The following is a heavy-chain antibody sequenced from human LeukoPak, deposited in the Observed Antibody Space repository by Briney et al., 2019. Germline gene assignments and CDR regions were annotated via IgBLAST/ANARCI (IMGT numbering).Heavy chain of an antibody. J-gene: IGHJ4*02. CDR1: GFTFSSYA. CDR2: ISGSGGST. CDR3: AKADYSSSWYFDY. V-gene: IGHV3-23*01. Sequence: GGSLRLSCAASGFTFSSYAMSWVRQAPGKGLEWVSAISGSGGSTYYADSVKGRFTISRDNSKNTLYLQMNSLGAEDTAVYYCAKADYSSSWYFDYWGQGTLVTVSS. D-gene: IGHD6-13*01.